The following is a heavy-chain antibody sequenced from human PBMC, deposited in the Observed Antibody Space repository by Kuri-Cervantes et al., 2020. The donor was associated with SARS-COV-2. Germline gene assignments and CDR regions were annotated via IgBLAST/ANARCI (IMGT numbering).Heavy chain of an antibody. V-gene: IGHV3-7*01. CDR2: IKQDGSEK. Sequence: GGSLRLSCAASGFTFSSYWMSWVRQAPGKGLEWVANIKQDGSEKYYVDSVKGRFTISRDNAKNSLYLQMSSLRAEDTAVYYCARDPSYGSDYYYYMDVWGKGTTVTVS. D-gene: IGHD6-25*01. CDR1: GFTFSSYW. J-gene: IGHJ6*03. CDR3: ARDPSYGSDYYYYMDV.